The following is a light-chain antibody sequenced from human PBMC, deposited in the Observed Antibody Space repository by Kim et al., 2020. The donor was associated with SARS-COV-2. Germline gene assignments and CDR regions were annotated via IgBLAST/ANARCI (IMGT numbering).Light chain of an antibody. J-gene: IGLJ3*02. V-gene: IGLV3-19*01. CDR3: NSRDSTDNHWV. Sequence: ALGQTVRITSQGDSLRRFYASWYQQKPGQAPVLVIYGKTNRPSGIPDRFSGSSSGNTASLTITGAQAEDEADYYCNSRDSTDNHWVFGGGTQLTVL. CDR1: SLRRFY. CDR2: GKT.